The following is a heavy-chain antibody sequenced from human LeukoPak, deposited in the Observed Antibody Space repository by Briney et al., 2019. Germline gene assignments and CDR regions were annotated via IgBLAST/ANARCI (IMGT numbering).Heavy chain of an antibody. D-gene: IGHD3-22*01. J-gene: IGHJ3*02. CDR1: GYSISSGYY. Sequence: SETLSLTCTVSGYSISSGYYWGWIRQPPGKGLEWIGSIYHSGSTYYNPSLKSRVTISVDTSKNQFSLKLSSVTAADTAVYYCARGRYYYDSSGYDAFDIWGQGTMVTVSS. CDR2: IYHSGST. V-gene: IGHV4-38-2*02. CDR3: ARGRYYYDSSGYDAFDI.